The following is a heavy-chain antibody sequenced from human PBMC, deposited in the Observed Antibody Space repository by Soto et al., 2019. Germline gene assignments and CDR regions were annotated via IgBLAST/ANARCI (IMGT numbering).Heavy chain of an antibody. D-gene: IGHD2-2*01. Sequence: GGSLRLSCAASGFTFSSDAMSWVRQTPGKGLEWVSAITDSGGSTFYADSVKGRFTISRDNSKNTLYLQMNTLGAEDTAVYYCAKGSSSSRPYYFDYWGQATLVTVSS. CDR2: ITDSGGST. J-gene: IGHJ4*02. CDR1: GFTFSSDA. CDR3: AKGSSSSRPYYFDY. V-gene: IGHV3-23*01.